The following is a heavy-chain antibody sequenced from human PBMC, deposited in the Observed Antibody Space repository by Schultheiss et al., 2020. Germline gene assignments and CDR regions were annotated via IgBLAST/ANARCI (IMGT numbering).Heavy chain of an antibody. D-gene: IGHD4-17*01. V-gene: IGHV3-30-3*01. CDR3: ARGYSGYGDLYGDDY. Sequence: GESLKISCAASGFTFSSYAMHWVRQAPGKGLEWVAVISYDGSNKYYADSVKGRFTISRDNSKNTLYLQMNSLRAEDTAVYYCARGYSGYGDLYGDDYWGQGTLVTVAS. CDR2: ISYDGSNK. J-gene: IGHJ4*02. CDR1: GFTFSSYA.